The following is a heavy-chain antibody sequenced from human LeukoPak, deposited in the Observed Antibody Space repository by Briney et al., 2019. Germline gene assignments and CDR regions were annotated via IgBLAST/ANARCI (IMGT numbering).Heavy chain of an antibody. J-gene: IGHJ4*02. D-gene: IGHD3-10*01. CDR3: ARDRDPFGEAPFDY. V-gene: IGHV1-8*01. Sequence: ASVKVSCKASGYTFTSYDINWVRQATGQGLEWMGWMNPNSGNTGYAQKFQGRVTMTRNTSISTAYMELSSLRSEDTAVYYCARDRDPFGEAPFDYWGQGTLVTVSS. CDR2: MNPNSGNT. CDR1: GYTFTSYD.